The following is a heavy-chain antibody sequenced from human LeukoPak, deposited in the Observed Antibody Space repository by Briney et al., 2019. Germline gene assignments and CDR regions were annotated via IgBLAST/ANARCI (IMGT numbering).Heavy chain of an antibody. J-gene: IGHJ5*02. D-gene: IGHD2-2*01. V-gene: IGHV4-59*01. CDR3: AGGEPAAMGT. CDR1: GGSISSYY. CDR2: IYYSGST. Sequence: SETLSLTCTVSGGSISSYYWSWIRLPPGKGLEWIGYIYYSGSTNYNPSLKSRVTISVDTSKNQFSLKLSSVTAADTAVYYCAGGEPAAMGTWGQGTLVTVSS.